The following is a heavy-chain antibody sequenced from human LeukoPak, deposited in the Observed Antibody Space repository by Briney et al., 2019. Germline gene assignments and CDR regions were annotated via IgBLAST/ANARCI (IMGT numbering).Heavy chain of an antibody. V-gene: IGHV3-7*01. D-gene: IGHD5-18*01. CDR1: RFTFSNYW. J-gene: IGHJ4*02. Sequence: GGSLRLTCAASRFTFSNYWMAWVRQAPGKGLEWVANIKDDGSETYYVASVKGRFTISRDNAKDSLYLQMNSLRAEDTAVYYCAREPRGYSYGLWGRGTLVTVSS. CDR2: IKDDGSET. CDR3: AREPRGYSYGL.